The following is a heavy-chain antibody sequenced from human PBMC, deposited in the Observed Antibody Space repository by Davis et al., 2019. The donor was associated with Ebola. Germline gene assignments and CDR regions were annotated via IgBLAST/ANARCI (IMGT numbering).Heavy chain of an antibody. Sequence: GESLKISCAASGFTFSIYSINWVRQAPGKGLEWVSSISSRSTYIYYADSVKGRFTISRDNAKNSLSLQMNSLRADDTAMYYCAREGKYRDESRTFDYWGQGTLVTVSS. CDR2: ISSRSTYI. J-gene: IGHJ4*02. CDR1: GFTFSIYS. D-gene: IGHD2-2*01. V-gene: IGHV3-21*06. CDR3: AREGKYRDESRTFDY.